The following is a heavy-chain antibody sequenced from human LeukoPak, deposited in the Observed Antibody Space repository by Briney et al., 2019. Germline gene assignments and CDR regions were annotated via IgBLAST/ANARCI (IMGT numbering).Heavy chain of an antibody. J-gene: IGHJ2*01. CDR3: VRLSVVSPHRYFDL. CDR1: DGSISSNYY. D-gene: IGHD4-23*01. Sequence: SETLSLTCAVSDGSISSNYYWGWIRQPPGKGLEWIAYIYHTGNPNYNPSLKSRVTISVDTSKDQFSLRLTSVTAADTAVYYCVRLSVVSPHRYFDLWGRGTLVTVSS. CDR2: IYHTGNP. V-gene: IGHV4-59*08.